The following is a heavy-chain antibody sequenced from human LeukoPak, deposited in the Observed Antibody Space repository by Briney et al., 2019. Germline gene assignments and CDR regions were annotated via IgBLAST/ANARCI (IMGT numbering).Heavy chain of an antibody. J-gene: IGHJ4*02. CDR1: GFSFGSYG. D-gene: IGHD2-2*02. CDR3: AMYCSSTSCYNYFDY. V-gene: IGHV3-48*04. CDR2: ISGYSGPA. Sequence: GGSLRLSCAASGFSFGSYGLSWVRQAPGKGLQWISYISGYSGPAYYADSVKGRFTISRDNAKNSLYLQMNSLRAEDTAVYYCAMYCSSTSCYNYFDYWGQGTLVTVSS.